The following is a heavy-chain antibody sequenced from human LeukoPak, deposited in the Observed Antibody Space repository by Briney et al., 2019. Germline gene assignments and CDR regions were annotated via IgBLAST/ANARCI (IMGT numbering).Heavy chain of an antibody. CDR3: ARDGTKLPWFGEVRVTRYYYYYMDV. D-gene: IGHD3-10*01. CDR1: GYTFTNYG. V-gene: IGHV1-18*01. Sequence: ASVKVSCKASGYTFTNYGISWVRQAPGQGLEWMGWINTYSGKTKYVENFQGRVTMTTDTSTSTAYMELRSLRSDDTAVYYCARDGTKLPWFGEVRVTRYYYYYMDVWGKGTTVTISS. CDR2: INTYSGKT. J-gene: IGHJ6*03.